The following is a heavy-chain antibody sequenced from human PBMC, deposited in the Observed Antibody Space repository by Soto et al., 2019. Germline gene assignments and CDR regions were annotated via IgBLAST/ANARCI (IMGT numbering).Heavy chain of an antibody. CDR1: GGSISSGGYS. D-gene: IGHD6-19*01. J-gene: IGHJ4*02. V-gene: IGHV4-30-2*01. CDR2: IYHSGST. Sequence: QLQLQESGSGLVKPSQTLSLTCAVSGGSISSGGYSWSWIRQPPGKGLEWIGYIYHSGSTYYNPSPKSRVTISVDRSKNQFSLKLSSVTAAATAVYYCASAGGLGAVAADYWGQGTLVTVSS. CDR3: ASAGGLGAVAADY.